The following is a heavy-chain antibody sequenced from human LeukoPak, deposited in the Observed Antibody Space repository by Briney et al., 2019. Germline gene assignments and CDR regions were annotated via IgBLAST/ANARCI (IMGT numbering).Heavy chain of an antibody. V-gene: IGHV3-21*01. CDR1: GFTFSSYS. J-gene: IGHJ4*02. CDR2: ISSSSSYI. CDR3: ARMATITSEAY. Sequence: GGSLRLSCAASGFTFSSYSMNWVRQAPGKGLEWVSSISSSSSYIYYADSVKGRFTISRDNSKNTLYLQMNSLRAEDTAVYYCARMATITSEAYWGQGTLVTVSS. D-gene: IGHD5-24*01.